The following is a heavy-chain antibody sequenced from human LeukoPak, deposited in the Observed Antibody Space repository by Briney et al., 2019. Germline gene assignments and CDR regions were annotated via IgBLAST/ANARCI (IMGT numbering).Heavy chain of an antibody. CDR1: GGSFSGYY. Sequence: SETLSLTCAVYGGSFSGYYWSWIRQPPGKGLEWIGVINHSGSTNYNPSLKSRVTISVDTSKNQFSLKLSSVTAADTAVYYCARDKQWLAHWGQGTLVTVSS. D-gene: IGHD6-19*01. J-gene: IGHJ4*02. CDR3: ARDKQWLAH. V-gene: IGHV4-34*01. CDR2: INHSGST.